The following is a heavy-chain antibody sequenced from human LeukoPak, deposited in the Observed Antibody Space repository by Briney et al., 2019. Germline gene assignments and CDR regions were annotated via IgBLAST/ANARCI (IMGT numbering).Heavy chain of an antibody. CDR2: IYYSGST. D-gene: IGHD5-12*01. CDR3: ARLCSGGYDIDY. CDR1: GGSISSSSYS. J-gene: IGHJ4*02. Sequence: SETLSLTCTVSGGSISSSSYSWGWVRQPPGRGLEWIGSIYYSGSTYYNPSLKSRVTISVDTSKNQVSLKLSSVTAADTAVYYCARLCSGGYDIDYWGQGTLVTVSS. V-gene: IGHV4-39*01.